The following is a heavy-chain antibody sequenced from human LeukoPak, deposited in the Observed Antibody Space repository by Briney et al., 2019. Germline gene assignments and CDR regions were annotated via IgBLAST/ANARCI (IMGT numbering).Heavy chain of an antibody. D-gene: IGHD2-15*01. V-gene: IGHV1-8*02. Sequence: ASVKVSCKASGYTFTGYYMHWVRQAPGQGLEWMGWMNPNSGNTGYAQKFQGRVTMTRNTSISTAYMELSSLRSEDTAVYYCARDHCSGGSCYLFDYWGQGTLVTVSS. J-gene: IGHJ4*02. CDR3: ARDHCSGGSCYLFDY. CDR1: GYTFTGYY. CDR2: MNPNSGNT.